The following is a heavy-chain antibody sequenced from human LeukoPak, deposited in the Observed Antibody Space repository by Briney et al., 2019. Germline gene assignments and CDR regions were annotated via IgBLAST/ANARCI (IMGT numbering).Heavy chain of an antibody. J-gene: IGHJ5*02. CDR1: GGSITSSTSY. CDR2: IYYSGST. Sequence: SETLSLTCTVSGGSITSSTSYWGWIRQPPGKGLEWIGTIYYSGSTYYNPSLKSRATMSVDTSKNQFSLKLSSVTAADTAVYYCASLLNGGVSHWFDPRGQGTLVTVSS. D-gene: IGHD7-27*01. CDR3: ASLLNGGVSHWFDP. V-gene: IGHV4-39*01.